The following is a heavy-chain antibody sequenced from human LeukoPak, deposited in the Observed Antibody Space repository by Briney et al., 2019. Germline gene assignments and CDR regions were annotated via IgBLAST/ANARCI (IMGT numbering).Heavy chain of an antibody. CDR2: IYYSGST. D-gene: IGHD3-10*01. Sequence: PSQTLSLTCTVSGGSISSSSYYWGWIRQPPGKGLEWIGSIYYSGSTYYNPSLKSRVTISVDTSKNQFSLKLSSVTAADTAVYYCARKTYYYGSGTPPGAFDIWGQGTMVTVSS. CDR1: GGSISSSSYY. V-gene: IGHV4-39*07. J-gene: IGHJ3*02. CDR3: ARKTYYYGSGTPPGAFDI.